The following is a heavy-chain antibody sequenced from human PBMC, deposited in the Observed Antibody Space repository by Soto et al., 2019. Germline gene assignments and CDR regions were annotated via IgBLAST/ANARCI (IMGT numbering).Heavy chain of an antibody. V-gene: IGHV4-31*03. CDR1: GGSIASGGYY. J-gene: IGHJ4*02. Sequence: SETLSLTCSVSGGSIASGGYYWGWIRQHPGRGLEWIGDIYSSGYTSYNPSLKSRVAISMDTSKNQFSLKLTSVTVSDTAVYFCARIYFDRSDYYRGLHYWGQGALVTVS. CDR3: ARIYFDRSDYYRGLHY. D-gene: IGHD3-22*01. CDR2: IYSSGYT.